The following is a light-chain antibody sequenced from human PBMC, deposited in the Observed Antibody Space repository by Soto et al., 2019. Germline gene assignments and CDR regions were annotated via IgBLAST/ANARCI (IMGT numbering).Light chain of an antibody. CDR1: SSDVGSYHL. CDR2: EGN. CDR3: CSYAGSSTFVV. Sequence: QSALTQPASVSGSPGQSITISCTGISSDVGSYHLVSWYQQHPGKAPKLMIYEGNKRPSGVSNRFSGSKSGNTASLTISGLQAEDEADYYCCSYAGSSTFVVFGGGTQLTVL. V-gene: IGLV2-23*01. J-gene: IGLJ2*01.